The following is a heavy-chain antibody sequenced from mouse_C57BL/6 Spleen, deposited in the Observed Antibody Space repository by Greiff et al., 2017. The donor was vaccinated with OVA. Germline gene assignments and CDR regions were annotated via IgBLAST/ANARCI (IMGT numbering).Heavy chain of an antibody. CDR2: INPNYGTT. V-gene: IGHV1-39*01. CDR1: GYSFTDYN. J-gene: IGHJ4*01. D-gene: IGHD1-1*01. Sequence: VQLQQSGPELVKPGASVKLSCKASGYSFTDYNMNWVKQSNGKSLEWIGVINPNYGTTSYNQKFKGKAILTVDQSASTAYMQLNSLTSEDTAVYDCARGYYGSGGYAMDYWGQGTSVTVSS. CDR3: ARGYYGSGGYAMDY.